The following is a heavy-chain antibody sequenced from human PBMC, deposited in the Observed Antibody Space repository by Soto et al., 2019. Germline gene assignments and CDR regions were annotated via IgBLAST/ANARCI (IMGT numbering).Heavy chain of an antibody. CDR2: INHSGST. D-gene: IGHD4-17*01. J-gene: IGHJ1*01. V-gene: IGHV4-34*01. CDR1: GGSFSGYY. Sequence: QVQLQQWGAGLLKPSETLSLTCAVYGGSFSGYYWSWIRQPPGKGLEWIGEINHSGSTNYNPSLKSRVTISVDTSKNQFSLKLSSVTAADTAVYYCARKPGRLPTYRPFQHWGQGTLVTVSS. CDR3: ARKPGRLPTYRPFQH.